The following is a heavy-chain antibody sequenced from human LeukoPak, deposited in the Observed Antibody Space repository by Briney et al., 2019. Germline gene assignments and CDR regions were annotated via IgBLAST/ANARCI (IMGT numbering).Heavy chain of an antibody. D-gene: IGHD6-19*01. V-gene: IGHV3-30*18. CDR3: AKGGPYSSGWYLFDY. CDR2: ISYDGSNK. J-gene: IGHJ4*02. Sequence: GRSLRLSCAASGFTFSSYGMHWVRQAPGKRLEWVAVISYDGSNKYYADSVKGRFTISRDNSKNTLYLQMNSLRAEDTAVYYCAKGGPYSSGWYLFDYWGQGTLVTVSS. CDR1: GFTFSSYG.